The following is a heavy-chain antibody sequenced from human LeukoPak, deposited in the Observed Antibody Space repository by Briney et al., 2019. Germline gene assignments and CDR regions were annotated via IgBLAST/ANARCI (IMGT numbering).Heavy chain of an antibody. J-gene: IGHJ6*03. CDR3: ARESGAYGSGRAVNYYYYYMDV. D-gene: IGHD3-10*01. CDR1: GFTFSSYE. Sequence: PGGSLRLSCAASGFTFSSYEMNWVRQAPGKGLEWVSYISSSGSTIYYADSVKGRFTISRDNAKNSLYLQMNSLRAEDTAVYYCARESGAYGSGRAVNYYYYYMDVWGEGTTVTISS. CDR2: ISSSGSTI. V-gene: IGHV3-48*03.